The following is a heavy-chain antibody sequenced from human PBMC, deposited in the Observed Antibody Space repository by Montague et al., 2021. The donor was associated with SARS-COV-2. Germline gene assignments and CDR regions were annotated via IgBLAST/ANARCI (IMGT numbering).Heavy chain of an antibody. CDR3: ARSYGTTVVTRAFDY. CDR1: GFSLSTSGMC. Sequence: PALVKPTQTLTLTCTFSGFSLSTSGMCVGWIRQPPGKALEWLTLXDWDDDEYYSTSLKTRLTISKDTSKNQVVLTTTNMDPVDTATYYCARSYGTTVVTRAFDYWGQGTLVTVSS. D-gene: IGHD4-23*01. V-gene: IGHV2-70*01. J-gene: IGHJ4*02. CDR2: XDWDDDE.